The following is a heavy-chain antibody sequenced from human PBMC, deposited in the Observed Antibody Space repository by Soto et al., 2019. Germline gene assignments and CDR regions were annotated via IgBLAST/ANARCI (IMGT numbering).Heavy chain of an antibody. CDR3: AREAVAKNFFDN. V-gene: IGHV4-59*01. CDR1: GRSIDSSY. D-gene: IGHD6-19*01. J-gene: IGHJ4*02. Sequence: QVQLQESGPGLVKPSETLSLTCTVSGRSIDSSYWTWIRQPPGKGLEWIGCIHYSGSTNYNPSLKSRVTLSGDTSKKQFYLKLSSVTAADTAVYFCAREAVAKNFFDNWGQGTLVTVSS. CDR2: IHYSGST.